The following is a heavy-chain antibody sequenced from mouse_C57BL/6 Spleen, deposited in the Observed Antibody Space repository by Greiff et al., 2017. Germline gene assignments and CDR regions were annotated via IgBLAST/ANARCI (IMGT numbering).Heavy chain of an antibody. CDR3: ARSLGDMDY. CDR1: GYAFSSSW. Sequence: VQLQQSGPELVKPGASVKISCKASGYAFSSSWMNWVKQRPGKGIEWIGRIYPGDGDTNYNGKFKGKATLTADKSSSTAYMQLSSLTSEDSAVYFCARSLGDMDYWGQGTSVTVSS. V-gene: IGHV1-82*01. CDR2: IYPGDGDT. J-gene: IGHJ4*01.